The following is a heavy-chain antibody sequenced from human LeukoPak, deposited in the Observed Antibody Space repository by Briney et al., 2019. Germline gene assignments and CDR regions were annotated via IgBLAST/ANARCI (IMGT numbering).Heavy chain of an antibody. CDR2: INHSGST. V-gene: IGHV4-34*01. CDR1: GGSFSGYY. CDR3: ARVRTYYYDSSGYYFSHAFDI. Sequence: PSETLSLTCAVYGGSFSGYYWSWIRQPPGKGLEWIGEINHSGSTNYNPSLKSRVTISVDTPKNQFSLKLSSVTAADTAVYYCARVRTYYYDSSGYYFSHAFDIWGQGTMVTVSS. J-gene: IGHJ3*02. D-gene: IGHD3-22*01.